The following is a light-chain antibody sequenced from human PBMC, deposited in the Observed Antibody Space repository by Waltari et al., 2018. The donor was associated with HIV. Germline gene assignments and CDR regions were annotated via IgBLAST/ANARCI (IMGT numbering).Light chain of an antibody. V-gene: IGKV1-33*01. Sequence: DIQMTQSPPSLSASVGDRVTISCQASHDIGNSLHWYQQRPGKAPRLLINAASNLEIGVPSRFRGSGSGTDFTFTISSLQPDDFATYYCQQYHSLPITFGQGTRLDVK. CDR1: HDIGNS. J-gene: IGKJ5*01. CDR3: QQYHSLPIT. CDR2: AAS.